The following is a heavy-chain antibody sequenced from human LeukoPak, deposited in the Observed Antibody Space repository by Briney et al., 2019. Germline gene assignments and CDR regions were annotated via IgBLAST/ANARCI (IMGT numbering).Heavy chain of an antibody. CDR1: GESISSYY. V-gene: IGHV4-4*07. J-gene: IGHJ4*02. CDR2: IYSSGST. CDR3: ARGVVAAPHTVDY. Sequence: PSETLSLTCTVSGESISSYYWTWIRQLAGKGLEWIGRIYSSGSTNYNPSLKSRVTMSVDTSKNQFSLKLSSLTAADTAVYSCARGVVAAPHTVDYWGQGTLVTVSS. D-gene: IGHD2-21*01.